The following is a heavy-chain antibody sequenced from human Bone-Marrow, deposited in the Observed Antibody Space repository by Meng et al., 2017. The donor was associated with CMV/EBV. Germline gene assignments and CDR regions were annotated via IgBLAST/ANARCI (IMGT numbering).Heavy chain of an antibody. V-gene: IGHV3-30*04. J-gene: IGHJ6*01. CDR3: ARDGTYCSGGSCYRAYYYGMVV. Sequence: GGSLRLSCAASGFTFSTYAMHWVRQAPGKGLEWVAVVSYDGSNKFYADSVKGRFTISRDNSKNTLFLQMNSLRTEDTAVYYCARDGTYCSGGSCYRAYYYGMVVWGQGAMVTSYS. CDR2: VSYDGSNK. CDR1: GFTFSTYA. D-gene: IGHD2-15*01.